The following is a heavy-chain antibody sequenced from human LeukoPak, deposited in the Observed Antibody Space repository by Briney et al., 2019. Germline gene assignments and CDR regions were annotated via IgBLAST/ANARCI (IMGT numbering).Heavy chain of an antibody. Sequence: PGGSLRLSCAASGFTFSSSAMSWVRQAPGKGLEWVSGIGGSGAGTYYAVSVKGRFTISRDNAKNSLYLQMNSLRAEDTAVYYCARDLGDYTYYYYGMDVWGQGTTVIVSS. D-gene: IGHD4-11*01. CDR3: ARDLGDYTYYYYGMDV. CDR2: IGGSGAGT. V-gene: IGHV3-23*01. J-gene: IGHJ6*02. CDR1: GFTFSSSA.